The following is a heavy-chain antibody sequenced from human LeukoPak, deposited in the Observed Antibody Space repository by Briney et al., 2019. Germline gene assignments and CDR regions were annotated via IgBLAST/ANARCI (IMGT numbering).Heavy chain of an antibody. CDR3: ARGHYYDSSGYYPFDY. J-gene: IGHJ4*02. CDR2: IIPIFGTA. D-gene: IGHD3-22*01. CDR1: GGTFSSYA. Sequence: GALVKVSCKASGGTFSSYAISWVRQAPGQGLEWMGGIIPIFGTANYAQKFQGRVTITTDESTSTAYMELSSLRSEDTAVYYCARGHYYDSSGYYPFDYWGQGTLVTVSS. V-gene: IGHV1-69*05.